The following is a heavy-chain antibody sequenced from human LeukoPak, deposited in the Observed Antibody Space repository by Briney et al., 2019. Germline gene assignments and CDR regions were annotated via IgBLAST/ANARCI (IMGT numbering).Heavy chain of an antibody. J-gene: IGHJ4*02. V-gene: IGHV4-34*01. CDR2: INHSGST. CDR1: GGSFSGYY. CDR3: ARSEGIAARFRY. Sequence: SETLSLTRAVYGGSFSGYYWSWIRQPPGKGLEWIGEINHSGSTNYNPSLKSRVTTSVDTSKNQFSLKLSSVTAADTAVYYCARSEGIAARFRYWGQGTLVTVSS. D-gene: IGHD6-6*01.